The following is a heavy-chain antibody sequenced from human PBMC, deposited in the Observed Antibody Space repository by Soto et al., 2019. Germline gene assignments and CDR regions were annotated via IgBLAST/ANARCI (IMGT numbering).Heavy chain of an antibody. CDR3: AKHGRVGWLQVGGMRNAFDI. D-gene: IGHD2-15*01. CDR2: ISGSGGST. Sequence: PGGSLRLSCAASGFTFSSYAMSWVRQAPGKGLEWVSAISGSGGSTYYADSVKGRFTISRDNSKNTLYLQMNSLRAEDTAVYYCAKHGRVGWLQVGGMRNAFDIWGQGTMVTVSS. J-gene: IGHJ3*02. CDR1: GFTFSSYA. V-gene: IGHV3-23*01.